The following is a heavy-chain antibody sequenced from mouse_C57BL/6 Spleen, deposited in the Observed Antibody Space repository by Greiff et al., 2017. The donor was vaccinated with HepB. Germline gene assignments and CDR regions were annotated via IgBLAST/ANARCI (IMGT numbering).Heavy chain of an antibody. J-gene: IGHJ3*01. CDR2: ISYDGSN. Sequence: EVKLMESGPGLVKPSQSLSLTCSVTGYSITSGYYWNWIRQFPGNKLEWMGYISYDGSNNYNPSLKNRISITRDTSKNQFFLKLNSVTTEDTATYYCARWLLPYWGQGTLVTVSA. CDR3: ARWLLPY. CDR1: GYSITSGYY. V-gene: IGHV3-6*01. D-gene: IGHD2-3*01.